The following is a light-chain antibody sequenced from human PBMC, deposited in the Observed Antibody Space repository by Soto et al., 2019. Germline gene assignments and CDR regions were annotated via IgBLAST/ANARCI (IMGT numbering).Light chain of an antibody. CDR3: ISYTTISTYV. CDR2: DVS. CDR1: SSDVAAYNY. V-gene: IGLV2-14*03. J-gene: IGLJ1*01. Sequence: QSALTQPASVSGSPGQSITISCTGTSSDVAAYNYVSWYQQHPGKAPKLTMSDVSNRASGISNRFSASKSGNTASLTISGLQTEDEADYYCISYTTISTYVFGTGTKLTVL.